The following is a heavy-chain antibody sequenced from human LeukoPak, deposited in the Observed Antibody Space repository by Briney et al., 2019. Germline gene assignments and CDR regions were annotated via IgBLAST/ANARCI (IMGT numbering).Heavy chain of an antibody. V-gene: IGHV3-15*01. J-gene: IGHJ3*02. CDR1: GFTFSNAW. D-gene: IGHD1-1*01. CDR3: TTNVGQLELTLRDAFDI. Sequence: GGSLRLSCAASGFTFSNAWMSWVRQAPGKGLEWVGRIKSKTDGGTTDYAAPVKGRFTISRDDSKNTLYLQMNSLKTEDTAVYYCTTNVGQLELTLRDAFDIWGQGTMVTVSS. CDR2: IKSKTDGGTT.